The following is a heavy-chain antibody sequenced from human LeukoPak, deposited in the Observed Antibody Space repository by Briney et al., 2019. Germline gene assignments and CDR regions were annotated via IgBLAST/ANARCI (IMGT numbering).Heavy chain of an antibody. V-gene: IGHV4-34*01. J-gene: IGHJ4*02. CDR3: ARSARWAAAGRLPLDY. CDR1: GGSFSGYY. Sequence: SETLSLTCAVYGGSFSGYYWSWIRQPPGKGLEWIGEINHSGSTNYNPSLKSRVTISVDTSKNQFSLKLSSVTAADTAVYYCARSARWAAAGRLPLDYWGQGTLVTVSS. D-gene: IGHD6-13*01. CDR2: INHSGST.